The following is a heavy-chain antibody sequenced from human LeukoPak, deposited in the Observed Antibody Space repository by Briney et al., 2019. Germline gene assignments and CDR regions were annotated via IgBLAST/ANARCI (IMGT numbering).Heavy chain of an antibody. D-gene: IGHD3-10*01. CDR1: GFTFSNAW. J-gene: IGHJ4*02. CDR2: IYYSGST. Sequence: LRLSCATSGFTFSNAWMSWVRQAPGKTLEWVGYIYYSGSTNYNPSLRSRVTISVDSSKNQFSLKLSSVTAADTAVYYCARGSGQWGFDSWGQGTLVTVSS. V-gene: IGHV4-59*01. CDR3: ARGSGQWGFDS.